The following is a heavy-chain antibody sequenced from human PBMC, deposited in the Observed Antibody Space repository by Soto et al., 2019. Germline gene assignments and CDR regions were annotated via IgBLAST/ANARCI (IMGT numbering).Heavy chain of an antibody. Sequence: SETLSLTCTVSGGSISSSSYYWGWIRQPPGKGLEWIGSIYYSGSTYYNPSLKSRVTISVDTSKNQFSLKLSSVTAADTAVYYCAVHRIVVVVGPEKRATPFNWFDPWGQGTLVTVSS. CDR3: AVHRIVVVVGPEKRATPFNWFDP. J-gene: IGHJ5*02. V-gene: IGHV4-39*01. D-gene: IGHD2-15*01. CDR1: GGSISSSSYY. CDR2: IYYSGST.